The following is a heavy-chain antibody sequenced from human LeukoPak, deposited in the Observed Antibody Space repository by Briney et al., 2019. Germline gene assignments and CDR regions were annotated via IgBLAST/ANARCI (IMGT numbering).Heavy chain of an antibody. D-gene: IGHD4-17*01. CDR1: GYTFSNYY. J-gene: IGHJ5*02. CDR3: ARDSTVTTFRGCVDP. CDR2: INPSGGST. V-gene: IGHV1-46*01. Sequence: ASVKVSCKASGYTFSNYYVHWVRQAPGQGLEWMGVINPSGGSTNYSQKFQGRVTMTRDTSTSTVYMEMSSLRSEDTAVYYCARDSTVTTFRGCVDPWGQGTLVTVSS.